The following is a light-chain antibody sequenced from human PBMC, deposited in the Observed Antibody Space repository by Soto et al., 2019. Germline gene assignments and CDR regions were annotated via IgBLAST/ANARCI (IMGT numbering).Light chain of an antibody. CDR3: QQYKNRPPYT. J-gene: IGKJ2*01. V-gene: IGKV3-15*01. CDR1: QSVSSN. Sequence: EVVMTQSPATVAVSPGERATLSCRASQSVSSNLAWYQQKPGQAPRLLIYGAFTRATGIPARFSGSGSGTEFTLTISTLQSEDFAVYYCQQYKNRPPYTMGQGTKVDIK. CDR2: GAF.